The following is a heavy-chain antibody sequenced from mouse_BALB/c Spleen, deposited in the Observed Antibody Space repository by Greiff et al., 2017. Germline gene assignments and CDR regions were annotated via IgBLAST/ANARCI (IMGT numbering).Heavy chain of an antibody. CDR2: ISYSGST. CDR1: GDSITSGY. D-gene: IGHD2-4*01. CDR3: ARDLIKGGYYFDY. J-gene: IGHJ2*01. Sequence: EVHLVESGPSLVKPSQTLSLTCSVTGDSITSGYWNWIRKFPGNKLEYMGYISYSGSTYYNPSLKSRISITRDTSKNQYYLQLNSVTTEDTATYYCARDLIKGGYYFDYWGQGTTLTVSS. V-gene: IGHV3-8*02.